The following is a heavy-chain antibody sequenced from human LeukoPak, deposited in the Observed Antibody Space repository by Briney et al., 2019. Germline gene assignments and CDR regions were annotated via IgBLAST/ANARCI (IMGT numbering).Heavy chain of an antibody. V-gene: IGHV1-2*02. D-gene: IGHD6-13*01. J-gene: IGHJ4*02. CDR1: GYTFTDYY. CDR2: INPNSGGT. CDR3: ARVAYSSSYDY. Sequence: ASVKVSCKASGYTFTDYYMHWVRQAPGQGLEWMVWINPNSGGTNYAQKFQGRVTMTIDTSISTAYLEVTRLRSDDTAVYYCARVAYSSSYDYWGQGTLVTVSS.